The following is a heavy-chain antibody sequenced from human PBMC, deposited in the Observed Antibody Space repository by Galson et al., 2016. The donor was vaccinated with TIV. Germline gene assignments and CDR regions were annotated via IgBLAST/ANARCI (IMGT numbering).Heavy chain of an antibody. CDR2: TYYRSRWYY. Sequence: CAISGDSVSSDSAVWNWVRQSPSRGLEWLGRTYYRSRWYYDYKVSVKSRITINPDTSKNQFSLQLNSVTPEDTAVYYCTRAAGKNGASCYATCETFDIWGQGTMVTVSS. CDR1: GDSVSSDSAV. CDR3: TRAAGKNGASCYATCETFDI. D-gene: IGHD2-2*01. V-gene: IGHV6-1*01. J-gene: IGHJ3*02.